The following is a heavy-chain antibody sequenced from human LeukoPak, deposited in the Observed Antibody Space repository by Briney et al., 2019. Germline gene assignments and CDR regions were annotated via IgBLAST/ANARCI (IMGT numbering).Heavy chain of an antibody. J-gene: IGHJ6*02. Sequence: ASVKGSCKASGYTFTSYYMHWVREAPGQGLEWMGIINPSGGSTRYTQKFQGRVTMTRDTSTSTVYMELSSLRSGDTAVCYCAREDFPPRRSDFWSGLGPYYYYGMDVWGQGTTVTVSS. CDR2: INPSGGST. D-gene: IGHD3-3*01. CDR3: AREDFPPRRSDFWSGLGPYYYYGMDV. V-gene: IGHV1-46*01. CDR1: GYTFTSYY.